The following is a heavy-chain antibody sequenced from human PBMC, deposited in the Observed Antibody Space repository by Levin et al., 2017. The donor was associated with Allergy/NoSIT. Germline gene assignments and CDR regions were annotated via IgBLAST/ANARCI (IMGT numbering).Heavy chain of an antibody. CDR3: AKDSGGSGSYYYYFDY. CDR1: GFTFSSYG. Sequence: PGGSLRLSCAASGFTFSSYGMHWVRQAPGKGLEWVAVISYDGSNKYYADSVKGRFTISRDNSKNTLYLQMNSLRAEDTAVYYCAKDSGGSGSYYYYFDYWGQGTLVTVSS. D-gene: IGHD3-10*01. V-gene: IGHV3-30*18. J-gene: IGHJ4*02. CDR2: ISYDGSNK.